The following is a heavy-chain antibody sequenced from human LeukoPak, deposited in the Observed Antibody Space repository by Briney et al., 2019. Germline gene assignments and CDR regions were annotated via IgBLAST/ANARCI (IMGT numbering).Heavy chain of an antibody. J-gene: IGHJ4*02. V-gene: IGHV3-33*08. D-gene: IGHD3-22*01. CDR2: IWYDGSNK. Sequence: GRSLRLSCAASGFTFSSYGMHWVRQAPGKGLEWVAVIWYDGSNKYYADSVRGRFTISRDNSKNTLYLQVNSLRAEDTAVYYCARSHDSSGYYPDYWGQGTLVTVSS. CDR1: GFTFSSYG. CDR3: ARSHDSSGYYPDY.